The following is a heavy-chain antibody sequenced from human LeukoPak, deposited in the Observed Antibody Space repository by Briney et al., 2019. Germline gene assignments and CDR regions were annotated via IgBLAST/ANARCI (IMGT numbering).Heavy chain of an antibody. Sequence: SQTLSLTCSVSGASISSGSDYWSWIRQPAGKALEWIGRVHTSGNPNYNPSLENRVSISVDRSKNQFSLQLNSVTAADTAVYYCARHVSSSWYGWDYYYGMDVWGQGTTVTVSS. V-gene: IGHV4-61*02. D-gene: IGHD6-13*01. CDR3: ARHVSSSWYGWDYYYGMDV. CDR2: VHTSGNP. J-gene: IGHJ6*02. CDR1: GASISSGSDY.